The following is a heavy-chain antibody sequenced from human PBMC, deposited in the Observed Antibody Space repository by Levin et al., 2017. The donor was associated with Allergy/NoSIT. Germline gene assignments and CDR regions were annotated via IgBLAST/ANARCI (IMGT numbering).Heavy chain of an antibody. CDR2: MYPGSST. J-gene: IGHJ6*03. D-gene: IGHD3-16*01. Sequence: GASVKVSCAASGLTASSNYMSWVRQPPGKGLEWISVMYPGSSTYNADSVQGRFTISRDKSKNTLFLQMNSLRAEDTAVYYCARVVYGRGTAINTYYYMDVWGKGTTVTVSS. CDR1: GLTASSNY. V-gene: IGHV3-66*01. CDR3: ARVVYGRGTAINTYYYMDV.